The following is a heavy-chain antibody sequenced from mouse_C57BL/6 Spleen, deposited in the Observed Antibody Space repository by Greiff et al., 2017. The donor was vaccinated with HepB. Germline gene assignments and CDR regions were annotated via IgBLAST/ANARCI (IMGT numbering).Heavy chain of an antibody. CDR2: LSDGGSYT. Sequence: EVQLVQSVGCLVQPRWSLQLSCAASVFTFRSYAMSSVRQTPEKRLEWVATLSDGGSYTYYPDNVKGRFTISRDNAKNNLYLQMSHLKSEDTAMYYCARDYYDYDLAHCGDGKLVSVSA. CDR1: VFTFRSYA. J-gene: IGHJ3*01. D-gene: IGHD2-4*01. V-gene: IGHV5-4*01. CDR3: ARDYYDYDLAH.